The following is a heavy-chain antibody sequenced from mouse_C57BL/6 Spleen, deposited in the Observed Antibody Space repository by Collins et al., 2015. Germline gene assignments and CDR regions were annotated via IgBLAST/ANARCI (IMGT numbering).Heavy chain of an antibody. CDR3: TRGGGITTPGWFAY. CDR2: IDPENGDT. D-gene: IGHD2-4*01. Sequence: GFNIKDDYMHWVKQRPEQGLEWIGWIDPENGDTEYASKFQGKATITADTSSNTAYLQLSSLTSEDTAVYYCTRGGGITTPGWFAYWGQGTLVTVSA. V-gene: IGHV14-4*01. J-gene: IGHJ3*01. CDR1: GFNIKDDY.